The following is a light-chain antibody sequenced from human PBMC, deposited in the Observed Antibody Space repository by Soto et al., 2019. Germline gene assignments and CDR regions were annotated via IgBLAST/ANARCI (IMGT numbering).Light chain of an antibody. Sequence: IQMTQSHSTLSASVGDRVTITCRATESISTSLAWYQQKPGKAPNLLIYKTSSLKTGVPSRFSGSGSGTDFTLPISNLQPDDFATYYCQQYKSFCTFGQGTKVEIK. J-gene: IGKJ1*01. V-gene: IGKV1-5*03. CDR3: QQYKSFCT. CDR2: KTS. CDR1: ESISTS.